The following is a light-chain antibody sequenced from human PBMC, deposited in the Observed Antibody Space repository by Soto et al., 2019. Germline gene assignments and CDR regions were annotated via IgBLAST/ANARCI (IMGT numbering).Light chain of an antibody. CDR1: QSVSSSY. CDR2: GAS. CDR3: QQYGNSPYT. J-gene: IGKJ2*01. V-gene: IGKV3-20*01. Sequence: EIVLRQSPDTLSLSPGERATLSCRASQSVSSSYLAWYQHKPGRAPRLLIYGASSRATGIPDRFSGSGSGTDFTLTINRLEPEDFAVYYCQQYGNSPYTFGQGTKLEIK.